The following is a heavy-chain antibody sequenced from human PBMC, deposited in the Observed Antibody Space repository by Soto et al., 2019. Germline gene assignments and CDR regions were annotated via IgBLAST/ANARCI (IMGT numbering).Heavy chain of an antibody. Sequence: PSETLSLTCTVSGDSISSGGYYWSWIRHHPGTGLEWIGYIYYSGSTYYNPPLKSRVTISVDTSKNQFSLKLSSVTAADTAVYYCMLGSGWKDFDYWGQGTLVTVSS. J-gene: IGHJ4*02. V-gene: IGHV4-31*08. CDR1: GDSISSGGYY. CDR2: IYYSGST. D-gene: IGHD3-22*01. CDR3: MLGSGWKDFDY.